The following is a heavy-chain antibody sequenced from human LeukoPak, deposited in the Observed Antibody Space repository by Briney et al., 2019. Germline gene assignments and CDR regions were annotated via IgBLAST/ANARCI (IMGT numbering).Heavy chain of an antibody. CDR1: GFTFSSYW. J-gene: IGHJ6*03. CDR3: AREGSDWNYYYYMDV. D-gene: IGHD6-19*01. V-gene: IGHV3-7*01. CDR2: IKQDGSEK. Sequence: GGSLRLSCAASGFTFSSYWMSWVRQAPGKGLEWVANIKQDGSEKYYVDSVKGRFTISRDNAKNSLYLQMNSLRAEDTAVYYCAREGSDWNYYYYMDVWGKGTTVTISS.